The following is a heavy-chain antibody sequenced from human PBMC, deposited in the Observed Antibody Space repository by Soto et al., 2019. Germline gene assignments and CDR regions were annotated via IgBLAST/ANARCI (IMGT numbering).Heavy chain of an antibody. J-gene: IGHJ4*02. V-gene: IGHV4-59*11. CDR3: ARDQNSSGYLDY. D-gene: IGHD3-22*01. CDR2: IYYSGFT. CDR1: GGSISSHY. Sequence: SETLSLTCTVSGGSISSHYWSWIRQPPGKGLEWIGYIYYSGFTDYNPPLKSRVTISEDTSKNQFSLRLTSVTAADTAVYYCARDQNSSGYLDYWGQGILVTVSS.